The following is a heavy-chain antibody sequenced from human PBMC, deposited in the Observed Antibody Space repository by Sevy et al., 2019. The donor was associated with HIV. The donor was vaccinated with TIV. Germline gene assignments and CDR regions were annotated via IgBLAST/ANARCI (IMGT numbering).Heavy chain of an antibody. CDR1: GFTFGDYA. J-gene: IGHJ6*02. V-gene: IGHV3-49*03. CDR3: TRGHCSSTSCYTGGYYYYYGMDV. CDR2: IRSKAYGGTT. D-gene: IGHD2-2*02. Sequence: GGSLRLSCTASGFTFGDYAMSWFRQAPGKGLEWVGFIRSKAYGGTTEYAASVKGRFTISRDDSKSNAYLQMNSLKTEDTAVYYCTRGHCSSTSCYTGGYYYYYGMDVWGQGTTVTVS.